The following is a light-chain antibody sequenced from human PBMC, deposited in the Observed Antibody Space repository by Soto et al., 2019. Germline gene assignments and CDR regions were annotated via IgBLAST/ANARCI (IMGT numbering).Light chain of an antibody. CDR3: SSYASSRTLV. CDR1: SSDVGGYNY. J-gene: IGLJ1*01. CDR2: EVS. V-gene: IGLV2-14*01. Sequence: QSVLTQPASVSGSPGQSITISCTGTSSDVGGYNYVSWYQHLPGKAPKLMIYEVSNRPSGVSDRFSGSKSGNTASLTISGLQAEDEADYYCSSYASSRTLVFGTGTKVTVL.